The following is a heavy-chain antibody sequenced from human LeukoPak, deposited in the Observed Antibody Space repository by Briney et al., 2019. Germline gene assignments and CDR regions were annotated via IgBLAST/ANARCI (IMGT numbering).Heavy chain of an antibody. D-gene: IGHD3-10*01. V-gene: IGHV3-23*01. CDR1: GFPFGTYA. Sequence: GGSLRLSCTGSGFPFGTYAMSWVRQAPGKGLEWVSAISGGSDDTHYAESVKGRFTISRDISKSTVYLQMNSLRVEDTAVYYCAKDAVRGRFDPWGQGTMVTVSS. CDR3: AKDAVRGRFDP. CDR2: ISGGSDDT. J-gene: IGHJ5*02.